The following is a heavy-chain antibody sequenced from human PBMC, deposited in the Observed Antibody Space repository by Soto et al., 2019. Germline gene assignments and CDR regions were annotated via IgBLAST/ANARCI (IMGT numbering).Heavy chain of an antibody. CDR2: INAGNANT. CDR3: ARGPLRNWFDP. CDR1: GYTFTSYA. Sequence: ASVKVSCKASGYTFTSYAMHWVRQAPGQRLEWMGWINAGNANTKYSQKFQGRVTITRDTSASTAYMELSSLRSEDTAVYYCARGPLRNWFDPWGQGTLVTVSS. J-gene: IGHJ5*02. V-gene: IGHV1-3*01.